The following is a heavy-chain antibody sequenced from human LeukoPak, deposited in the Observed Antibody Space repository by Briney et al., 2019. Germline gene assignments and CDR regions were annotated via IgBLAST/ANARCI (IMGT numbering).Heavy chain of an antibody. CDR2: ISAYNGNT. D-gene: IGHD2-15*01. J-gene: IGHJ5*02. CDR1: GYTFTSYG. V-gene: IGHV1-18*01. CDR3: ARDGAGYCSGGSCYWNWFDP. Sequence: GASVKVSCKASGYTFTSYGISWVRQAPGQGLEWMGWISAYNGNTNYAQKFQGRVTITADESTSTAYMELSSLRSEDTAVYYCARDGAGYCSGGSCYWNWFDPWVQGTLVTVSS.